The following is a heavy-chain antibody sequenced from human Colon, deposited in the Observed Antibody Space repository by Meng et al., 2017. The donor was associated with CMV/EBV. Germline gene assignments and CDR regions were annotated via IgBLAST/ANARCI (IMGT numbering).Heavy chain of an antibody. CDR1: QFNFTTYS. V-gene: IGHV3-48*04. CDR3: ERDFGAIPFDS. D-gene: IGHD3-16*01. J-gene: IGHJ4*02. Sequence: GESLKISCGASQFNFTTYSMNWVRQAPGKGLEWISYISASSATKKYADSVKGRFTISRDNARNSLFLQMTSLRVEDTAIYYCERDFGAIPFDSWGQGTLVTVSS. CDR2: ISASSATK.